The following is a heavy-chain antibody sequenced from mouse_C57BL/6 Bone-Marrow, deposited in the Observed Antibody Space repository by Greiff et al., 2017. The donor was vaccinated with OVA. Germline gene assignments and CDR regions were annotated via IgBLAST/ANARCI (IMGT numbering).Heavy chain of an antibody. Sequence: QVQLQQPGAELVMPGASVKLSCKASGYTFTSYWMHWVKQRPGQGLEWIGEIDPSDSYTNYNQKFKGKSTLTVDKSSSAAYMQLSSLTSEDSAVYYCARRPYYFGSIYLYFDYWGQGTTLTVSS. V-gene: IGHV1-69*01. CDR1: GYTFTSYW. CDR3: ARRPYYFGSIYLYFDY. D-gene: IGHD1-1*01. CDR2: IDPSDSYT. J-gene: IGHJ2*01.